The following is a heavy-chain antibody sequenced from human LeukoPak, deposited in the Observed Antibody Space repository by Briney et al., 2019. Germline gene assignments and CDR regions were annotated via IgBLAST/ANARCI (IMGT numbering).Heavy chain of an antibody. D-gene: IGHD6-6*01. Sequence: GESLKISCKGSGYTFSSYWIGWVRPMPGKGLEWMGIIYPGDSDTRYSPSFQGQVTISADKSISTAYLQWSSLKASDTAMYYCATRHLYYFDYWGQGTLVTVSS. CDR3: ATRHLYYFDY. V-gene: IGHV5-51*01. CDR1: GYTFSSYW. CDR2: IYPGDSDT. J-gene: IGHJ4*02.